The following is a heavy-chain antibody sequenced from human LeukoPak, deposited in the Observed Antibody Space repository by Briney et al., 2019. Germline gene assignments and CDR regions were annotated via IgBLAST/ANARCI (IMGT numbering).Heavy chain of an antibody. V-gene: IGHV1-18*01. D-gene: IGHD2-2*01. CDR3: ARGGYCSSTSCYSCDY. CDR2: ISAYNGNT. Sequence: ASVKVSCKASGYTFTSYGISWVRQAPRQGLEWMGWISAYNGNTNYAQKLQGRVTMTTDTSTSTAYMELRSLRSDDTAVYYCARGGYCSSTSCYSCDYWGQGTLVTVSS. J-gene: IGHJ4*02. CDR1: GYTFTSYG.